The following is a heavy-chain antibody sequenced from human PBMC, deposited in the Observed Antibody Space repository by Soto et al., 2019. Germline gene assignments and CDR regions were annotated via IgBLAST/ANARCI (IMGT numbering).Heavy chain of an antibody. CDR1: GYTSSSNG. CDR2: ISTFNGNA. J-gene: IGHJ4*02. CDR3: ARLHGYSSGWYDY. Sequence: QVQLVQSGAEVKKPGASVKVSCKASGYTSSSNGVSWVRQAPGQGLEWMGWISTFNGNAHYAQKFQGRVTMTTDTSTNTAYMDLTSLSSDDTAVYYCARLHGYSSGWYDYWGQGTLVTVSS. V-gene: IGHV1-18*04. D-gene: IGHD6-19*01.